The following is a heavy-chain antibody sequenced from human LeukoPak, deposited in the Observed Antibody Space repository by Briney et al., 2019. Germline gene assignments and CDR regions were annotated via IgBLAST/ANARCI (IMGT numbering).Heavy chain of an antibody. CDR1: GYSISSACY. V-gene: IGHV3-53*01. CDR2: ISIPGSI. Sequence: ETLSLTCGVSGYSISSACYWGWIRQPPGTGLEWVSVISIPGSITYADSVKGRFTTSRDNSKNTLYLQMNSLRADDTAVYYCARDKGSSWSDAFDIWGQGTMVAVSS. D-gene: IGHD6-13*01. CDR3: ARDKGSSWSDAFDI. J-gene: IGHJ3*02.